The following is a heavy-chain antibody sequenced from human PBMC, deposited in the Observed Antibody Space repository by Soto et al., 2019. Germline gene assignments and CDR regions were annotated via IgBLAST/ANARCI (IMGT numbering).Heavy chain of an antibody. V-gene: IGHV3-48*01. J-gene: IGHJ4*02. CDR2: ISSSSSTT. CDR1: GFTFSSYS. CDR3: AKILAAAAPRPLDY. Sequence: SLRLSCAASGFTFSSYSMNWVRQAPGKGLEWVSYISSSSSTTYYADSVKGRFTISRDNSKNTLYLQMNSLRAEDTAVYYCAKILAAAAPRPLDYWGQGTLVTVSS. D-gene: IGHD6-13*01.